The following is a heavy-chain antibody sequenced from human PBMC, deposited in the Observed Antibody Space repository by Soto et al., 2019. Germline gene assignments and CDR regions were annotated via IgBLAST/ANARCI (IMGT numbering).Heavy chain of an antibody. Sequence: KPSETLSLTCTVSGDSITSTSYYWGWIRQPSGKGLEWIGCIHYSGSTYYNPSLRSRVTSSVDTSKNQFSLKVSSVTAADTAVYYCARRILSSTWPSHFDYWGEGNLVTVSS. J-gene: IGHJ4*02. CDR2: IHYSGST. CDR3: ARRILSSTWPSHFDY. D-gene: IGHD6-13*01. V-gene: IGHV4-39*01. CDR1: GDSITSTSYY.